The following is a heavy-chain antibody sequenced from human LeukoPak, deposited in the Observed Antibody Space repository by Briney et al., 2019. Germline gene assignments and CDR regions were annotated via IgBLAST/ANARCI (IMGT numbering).Heavy chain of an antibody. J-gene: IGHJ4*02. V-gene: IGHV3-30*02. D-gene: IGHD5-18*01. CDR1: GFTFSDYG. Sequence: PGGPLRLSCAASGFTFSDYGMHWVRQAPGKGLEWVAFIRYDGSNEYYADSVKGRFTISRDNSKYTLFLQMNSLRAEDTAVYHCAKTKGYTFDYWGQGTLVTVSA. CDR2: IRYDGSNE. CDR3: AKTKGYTFDY.